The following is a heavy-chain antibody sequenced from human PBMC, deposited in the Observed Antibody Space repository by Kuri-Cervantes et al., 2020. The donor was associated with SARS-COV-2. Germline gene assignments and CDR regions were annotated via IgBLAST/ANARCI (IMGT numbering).Heavy chain of an antibody. CDR1: GYSISSGYY. CDR2: IYHSGST. D-gene: IGHD6-13*01. V-gene: IGHV4-38-2*01. Sequence: SQTLPLTCAVSGYSISSGYYWGWIRQPPGKGQEWIGSIYHSGSTYYNPSLKSRVTISVDTSKNQFSLKLSSVTAADTAVYYCASSLATNPEYFQHWGQGTLVTVSS. CDR3: ASSLATNPEYFQH. J-gene: IGHJ1*01.